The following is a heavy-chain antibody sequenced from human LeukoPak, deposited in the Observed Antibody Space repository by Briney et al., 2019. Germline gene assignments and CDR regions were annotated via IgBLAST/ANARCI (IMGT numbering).Heavy chain of an antibody. J-gene: IGHJ5*02. CDR1: GFTFSSYS. Sequence: KPGESLRLSCAASGFTFSSYSMNWVRQAPGKGLEWVSSITSRSSYTFYADSVKGRFTISRDNAKKSVFLQMNSLRAEDTAVYHCAREDCTNGVCYIVDPWGQGTLVTVSS. V-gene: IGHV3-21*01. D-gene: IGHD2-8*01. CDR2: ITSRSSYT. CDR3: AREDCTNGVCYIVDP.